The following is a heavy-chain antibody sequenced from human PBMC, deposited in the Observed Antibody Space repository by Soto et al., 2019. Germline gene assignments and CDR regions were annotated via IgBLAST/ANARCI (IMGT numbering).Heavy chain of an antibody. D-gene: IGHD6-25*01. CDR3: ARGPPRPDSGSHYYYYGMDV. CDR2: INPNSGGT. J-gene: IGHJ6*02. CDR1: GYTFTGYY. V-gene: IGHV1-2*02. Sequence: ASVKVSCKASGYTFTGYYMHWVRQAPGQGLEWMGWINPNSGGTNYAQKFQGRVTMTRDTSISTAYMELSRLRSDDTAVYYCARGPPRPDSGSHYYYYGMDVWGQGTTVTVSS.